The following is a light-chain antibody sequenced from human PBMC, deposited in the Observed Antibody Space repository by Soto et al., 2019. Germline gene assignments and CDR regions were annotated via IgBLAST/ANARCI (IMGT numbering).Light chain of an antibody. CDR2: EVS. CDR1: SSDVGGYNY. V-gene: IGLV2-8*01. Sequence: QSALTQPPSASGSPGQSVTISCTGTSSDVGGYNYVSWYQQHPGKAPKLMIYEVSKRPSGVPDRFAGSKSGNTASLTVSGLPAEDEADYYCSSYAGSNNVVVFGGGTKVTAL. J-gene: IGLJ2*01. CDR3: SSYAGSNNVVV.